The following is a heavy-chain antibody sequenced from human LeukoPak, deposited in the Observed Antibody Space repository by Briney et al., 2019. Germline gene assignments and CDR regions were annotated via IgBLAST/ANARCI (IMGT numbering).Heavy chain of an antibody. CDR1: GYTLTELS. J-gene: IGHJ6*03. V-gene: IGHV1-24*01. CDR2: FDPEDGET. D-gene: IGHD2-2*01. CDR3: ATTPLIVVVPAAISYYMDV. Sequence: ASVKVSCKVSGYTLTELSMHWVRQAPGKGLEWMGGFDPEDGETIHAQKFQGRVTMTEDTSTDTAYMELSSLRSEDTAVYYCATTPLIVVVPAAISYYMDVWGKGTTVTVSS.